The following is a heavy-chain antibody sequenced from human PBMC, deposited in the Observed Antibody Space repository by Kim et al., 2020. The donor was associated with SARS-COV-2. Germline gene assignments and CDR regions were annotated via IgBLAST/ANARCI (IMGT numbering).Heavy chain of an antibody. V-gene: IGHV3-9*01. D-gene: IGHD2-15*01. J-gene: IGHJ4*02. CDR2: ISWNSGSR. Sequence: GGSLRLSCAASGFTFDDYAMHWVRQAPGKGLEWVSGISWNSGSRGYADSVKARFTISRDNAKNHLYLQMNSLRAEDTALYYCAKEHCSGGSCSSFDNWGQGALVTVSS. CDR1: GFTFDDYA. CDR3: AKEHCSGGSCSSFDN.